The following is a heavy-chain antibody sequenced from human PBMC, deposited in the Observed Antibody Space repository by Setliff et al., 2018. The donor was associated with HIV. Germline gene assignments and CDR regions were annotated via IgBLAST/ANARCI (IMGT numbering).Heavy chain of an antibody. J-gene: IGHJ3*02. CDR3: VGGRGGFFDEPFDM. CDR1: GYSFSSYA. V-gene: IGHV1-3*01. Sequence: GPSVKVSCKASGYSFSSYAIHWVRQAAGQSPEWLGWINAAISHTRYSPKFQDRVTLTTDTSAGTIHMEMRSLRSEDTAVYYCVGGRGGFFDEPFDMWGPGTRVTV. CDR2: INAAISHT. D-gene: IGHD3-16*01.